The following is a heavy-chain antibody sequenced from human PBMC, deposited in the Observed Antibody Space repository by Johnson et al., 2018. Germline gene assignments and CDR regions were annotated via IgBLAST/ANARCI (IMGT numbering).Heavy chain of an antibody. CDR3: ARGTLWLRTHYGMDV. CDR1: GFIFSSYW. J-gene: IGHJ6*02. D-gene: IGHD5-18*01. V-gene: IGHV3-74*01. CDR2: INSGGTST. Sequence: VQLQESGGGLAQXGGSLRLSCAASGFIFSSYWMHWVRQAPGKGLVWVSRINSGGTSTTYADSVKGRFTIPRDNSKNTLYLQMNSLRAEDTAVYYCARGTLWLRTHYGMDVWGQGTTVTVSS.